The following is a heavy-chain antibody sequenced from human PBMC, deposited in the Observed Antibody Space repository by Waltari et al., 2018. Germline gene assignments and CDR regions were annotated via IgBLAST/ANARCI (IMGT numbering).Heavy chain of an antibody. CDR1: GGSIRRGSYY. Sequence: QVQLQESGPGLVKPSQTLSLTCTVSGGSIRRGSYYWNWLRQPAGTGLEWIGRIYTSGSTNYNPSLKSRVTISVDTSKNQFSLKLSSVTAADTAVYYCARTHYSNYQYYYYYYGMDVWGQGTTVTVSS. CDR3: ARTHYSNYQYYYYYYGMDV. V-gene: IGHV4-61*02. J-gene: IGHJ6*02. CDR2: IYTSGST. D-gene: IGHD4-4*01.